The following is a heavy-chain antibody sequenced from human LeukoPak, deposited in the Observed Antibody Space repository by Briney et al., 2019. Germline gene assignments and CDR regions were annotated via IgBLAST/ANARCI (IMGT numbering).Heavy chain of an antibody. J-gene: IGHJ2*01. D-gene: IGHD4-23*01. CDR3: AREGLTPTWYFDL. V-gene: IGHV3-53*01. CDR2: IYSGGST. Sequence: SGGSLRLSCAASGFTVSSNYMSWVRQAPGKGLEWVSVIYSGGSTYYADSVKGRFTISRDNSKNTLFLQMNSLRAEDTAVYYCAREGLTPTWYFDLWGRGTLVTVSS. CDR1: GFTVSSNY.